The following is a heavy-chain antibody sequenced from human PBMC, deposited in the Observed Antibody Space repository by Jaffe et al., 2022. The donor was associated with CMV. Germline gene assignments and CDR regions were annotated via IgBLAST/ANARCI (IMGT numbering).Heavy chain of an antibody. V-gene: IGHV4-31*03. D-gene: IGHD4-17*01. CDR3: ASSEDDYGDYVPYFDY. J-gene: IGHJ4*02. Sequence: QVQLQESGPGLVKPSQTLSLTCTVSGGSISSGGYYWSWIRQHPGKGLEWIGYIYYSGSTYYNPSLKSRVTISVDTSKNQFSLKLSSVTAADTAVYYCASSEDDYGDYVPYFDYWGQGTLVTVSS. CDR2: IYYSGST. CDR1: GGSISSGGYY.